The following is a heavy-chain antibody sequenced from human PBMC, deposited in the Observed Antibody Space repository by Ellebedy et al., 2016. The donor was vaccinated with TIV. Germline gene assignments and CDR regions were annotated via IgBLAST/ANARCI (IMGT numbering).Heavy chain of an antibody. CDR1: GFSLSTSGVG. J-gene: IGHJ4*02. D-gene: IGHD2-15*01. CDR2: IYWDDDK. V-gene: IGHV2-5*02. Sequence: SGPTLVKPTQTLTLTCTFSGFSLSTSGVGVGWIRQPPGKALEWLALIYWDDDKRYSPSLKSRLTITKDTSKNQVVLTMTNMDPVDTATYYCARQFDLVVVVAATTLGFDYWGQGTLVTVSS. CDR3: ARQFDLVVVVAATTLGFDY.